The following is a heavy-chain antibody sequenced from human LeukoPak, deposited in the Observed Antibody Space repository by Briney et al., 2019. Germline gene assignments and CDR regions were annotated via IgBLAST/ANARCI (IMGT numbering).Heavy chain of an antibody. CDR3: ARRQPLGCSGTSCYAGPVDY. Sequence: GGSLRLSCAASGFTFSTYSMNWVRQAPGNGLEWVSSISGTSTYIYYADSVKGRFTISRDNGKNSLYLQMNSLRAEDTAVYYCARRQPLGCSGTSCYAGPVDYWGQGTLVTVSS. CDR2: ISGTSTYI. D-gene: IGHD2-2*01. V-gene: IGHV3-21*01. J-gene: IGHJ4*02. CDR1: GFTFSTYS.